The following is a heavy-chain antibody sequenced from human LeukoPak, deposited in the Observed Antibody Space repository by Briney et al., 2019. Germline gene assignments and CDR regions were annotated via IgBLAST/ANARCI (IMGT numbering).Heavy chain of an antibody. CDR1: GFTFSSYA. Sequence: RGSLRLSCAASGFTFSSYAMHWVRQAPGRGLEWVAVISYDGNHKYYADSVKGRFTISRDNSKNTLYLQMNSLRAEDTAVYYCARDGPQIVPAVPSGYWGQGTLVTVSS. V-gene: IGHV3-30-3*01. CDR3: ARDGPQIVPAVPSGY. D-gene: IGHD2-2*01. CDR2: ISYDGNHK. J-gene: IGHJ4*02.